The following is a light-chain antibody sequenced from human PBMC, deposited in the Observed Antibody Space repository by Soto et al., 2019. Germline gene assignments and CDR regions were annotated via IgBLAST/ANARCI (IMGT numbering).Light chain of an antibody. J-gene: IGKJ3*01. CDR3: LQDHIYPLA. V-gene: IGKV1-6*01. Sequence: AIQMTQSPSSLSASVGDRVTITCRASQGIRSDLGWYQQKPGKAPKLLIYPASNLQSGVPSRFSGSGSGTDFTLAVSSLQPEDFATYYCLQDHIYPLAFGPGTKVDIK. CDR2: PAS. CDR1: QGIRSD.